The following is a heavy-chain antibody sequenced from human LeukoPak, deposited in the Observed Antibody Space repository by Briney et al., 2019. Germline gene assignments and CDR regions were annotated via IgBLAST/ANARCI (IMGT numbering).Heavy chain of an antibody. CDR2: IKEDGSEK. CDR3: ARGGYSYGNRGNFCDY. J-gene: IGHJ4*02. V-gene: IGHV3-7*05. Sequence: GGSLRLSCAVSGFTFSTSWMSWVRQAPGKGLEWVANIKEDGSEKYYVDSVKGRFTISRDNAKNSVFLQMSSLRAEDTAVYYCARGGYSYGNRGNFCDYWGQGILVTVSS. D-gene: IGHD5-18*01. CDR1: GFTFSTSW.